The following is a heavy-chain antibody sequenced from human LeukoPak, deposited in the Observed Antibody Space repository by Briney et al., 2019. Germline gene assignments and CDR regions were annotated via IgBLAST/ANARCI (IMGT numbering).Heavy chain of an antibody. CDR1: GFTFSSYS. J-gene: IGHJ6*02. D-gene: IGHD3-10*01. CDR2: ISSSSSYI. V-gene: IGHV3-21*01. CDR3: ARDRPPYGSGRTRPYYYYGMDV. Sequence: PGGSLRLSCAASGFTFSSYSMNWVRQAPGKGLEWVSSISSSSSYIYYADSVKGRFTISRDNAKNSLYLQMNSLRAEDTAVYYCARDRPPYGSGRTRPYYYYGMDVWGQGTTVTVSS.